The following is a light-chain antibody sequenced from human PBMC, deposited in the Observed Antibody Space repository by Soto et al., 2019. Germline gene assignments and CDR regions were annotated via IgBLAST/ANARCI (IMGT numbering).Light chain of an antibody. CDR3: QTYASTPPT. J-gene: IGKJ2*01. CDR2: WAS. V-gene: IGKV4-1*01. CDR1: QSVLYSSNNKNY. Sequence: DIVMTQSPDSLAVSLGERATINCKSSQSVLYSSNNKNYLAWYQQRPGQPPKLLIYWASTRESGVPDRFSGSGSGTDFTLTITSLQAEDVAVYYCQTYASTPPTFGQGTKLEIK.